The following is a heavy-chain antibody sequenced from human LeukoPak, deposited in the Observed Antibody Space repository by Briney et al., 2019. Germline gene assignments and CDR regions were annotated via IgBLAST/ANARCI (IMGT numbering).Heavy chain of an antibody. V-gene: IGHV1-69*04. CDR2: IIPILGIA. CDR1: GGTFSSYA. CDR3: ARDGGTTILEFDY. Sequence: SVKVSCKASGGTFSSYATSWVRQAPGQGLEWMGRIIPILGIANYAQKFQGRVTITADKSTSTAYMELSSLRSEDTAVYYCARDGGTTILEFDYWGQGTLVTVSS. D-gene: IGHD3-9*01. J-gene: IGHJ4*02.